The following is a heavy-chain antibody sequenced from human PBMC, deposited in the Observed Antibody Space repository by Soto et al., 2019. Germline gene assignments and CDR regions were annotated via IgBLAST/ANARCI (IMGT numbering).Heavy chain of an antibody. CDR1: GFTSSSYA. CDR3: AKDSRYCTNGVCYSDYYGSWSPPRWFDP. J-gene: IGHJ5*02. Sequence: PGGSLRLSCAASGFTSSSYAISWVRQAPGKGLEWVSAISGSGGSTYYADPVKGRFTISRDNSKNTLYLQMNSLRAEDTAVYYCAKDSRYCTNGVCYSDYYGSWSPPRWFDPWGQGTLVTVSS. CDR2: ISGSGGST. D-gene: IGHD2-8*01. V-gene: IGHV3-23*01.